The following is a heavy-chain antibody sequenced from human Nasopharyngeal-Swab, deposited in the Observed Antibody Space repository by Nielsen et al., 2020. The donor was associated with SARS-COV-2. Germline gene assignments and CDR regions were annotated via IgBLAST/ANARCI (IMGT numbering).Heavy chain of an antibody. CDR2: IYHTGST. Sequence: WIPQPPGKGLEWVGYIYHTGSTYYNPSLKSRVTISVDRSKNQFSLKLSSVTAADTAVYYCARLSSTGSIYYFDYWGQGTLVTVSS. J-gene: IGHJ4*02. V-gene: IGHV4-30-2*01. CDR3: ARLSSTGSIYYFDY. D-gene: IGHD1-1*01.